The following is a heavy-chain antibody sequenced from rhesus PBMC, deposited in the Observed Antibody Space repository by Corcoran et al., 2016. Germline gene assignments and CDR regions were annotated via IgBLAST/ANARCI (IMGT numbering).Heavy chain of an antibody. V-gene: IGHV4S2*01. CDR2: IYGSGGSP. J-gene: IGHJ4*01. Sequence: QVQLQESGPGLVKPSETLPLTCAVSGASISSNYWSWIRQAPGKGLEWIGCIYGSGGSPAYNPSLKSRVTISIDTSKNQFSLKLSSVTAADTAVYYCTSGGWSPYYFDYWGQGVLVTVSS. CDR3: TSGGWSPYYFDY. D-gene: IGHD6-37*01. CDR1: GASISSNY.